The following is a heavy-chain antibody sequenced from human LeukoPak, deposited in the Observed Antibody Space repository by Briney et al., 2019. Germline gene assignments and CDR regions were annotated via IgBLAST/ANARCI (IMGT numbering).Heavy chain of an antibody. CDR3: ARTLQDSEIYYTLDY. J-gene: IGHJ4*02. CDR1: GGSISNYY. V-gene: IGHV4-59*12. CDR2: IYYSGVT. D-gene: IGHD3-3*01. Sequence: SETLSLTCTVSGGSISNYYWSWIRQPPGKGLEWIGYIYYSGVTNYSPSLKSRVTISVDTSKNQFSLKLSSVTAADTAVFYCARTLQDSEIYYTLDYWGQGTLVTVSS.